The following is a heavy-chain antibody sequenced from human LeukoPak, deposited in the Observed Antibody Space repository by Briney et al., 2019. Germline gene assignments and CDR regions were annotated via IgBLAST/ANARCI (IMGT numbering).Heavy chain of an antibody. CDR1: GFTFNNFA. CDR2: ISPSGGDT. D-gene: IGHD1-26*01. Sequence: GGSLRLSCAASGFTFNNFAMSWARQTPGKGLEWVSSISPSGGDTYYADSVKGRFTVSRDNSKNTLYLQMNSLRAEDTAVYYCAKRVTYSATYAYFDYWGQGTLVTVSS. J-gene: IGHJ4*02. V-gene: IGHV3-23*01. CDR3: AKRVTYSATYAYFDY.